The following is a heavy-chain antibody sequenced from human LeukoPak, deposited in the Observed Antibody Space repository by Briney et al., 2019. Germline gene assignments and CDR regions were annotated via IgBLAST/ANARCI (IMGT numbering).Heavy chain of an antibody. D-gene: IGHD5-18*01. V-gene: IGHV1-69*05. J-gene: IGHJ6*03. CDR1: GGTFSSYA. Sequence: SVKVSCKASGGTFSSYAISWVRQAPGQGLEWMGGIIPIFGAANYAQKFQGRVTITTDESTSTAYMELSSLRSEDTAVYYCARGRTTLDTVRDIYYYYYMDVWGKGTTVTVSS. CDR2: IIPIFGAA. CDR3: ARGRTTLDTVRDIYYYYYMDV.